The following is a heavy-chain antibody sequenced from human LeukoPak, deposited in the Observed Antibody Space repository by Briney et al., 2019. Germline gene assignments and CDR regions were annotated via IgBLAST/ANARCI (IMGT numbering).Heavy chain of an antibody. CDR3: AKAIHSSSSGVVDY. Sequence: GGSLRLSCAASGFTVSSNYMSWVRQAPGKGLEWVSVIYSGASTYYADSVKGRFTISRDNSKNTLYLQMSSLRAEDTAVYYCAKAIHSSSSGVVDYWGQGTLVTVSS. CDR2: IYSGAST. D-gene: IGHD6-6*01. J-gene: IGHJ4*02. CDR1: GFTVSSNY. V-gene: IGHV3-53*05.